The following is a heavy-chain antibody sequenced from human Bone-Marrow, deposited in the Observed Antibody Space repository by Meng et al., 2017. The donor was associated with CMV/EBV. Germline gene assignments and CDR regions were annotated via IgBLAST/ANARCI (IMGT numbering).Heavy chain of an antibody. D-gene: IGHD3-3*01. Sequence: GESLKISCASSGFTFSSYSMNWVRQAPGKGLEWVSSISSSSSYIYYADSVKGRFTISRDNAKNSLYLQMNSLRAEDTAVYYCARPQNYAFWSGYRPYYYYGMDVWGQGTTVTVSS. J-gene: IGHJ6*02. CDR3: ARPQNYAFWSGYRPYYYYGMDV. CDR2: ISSSSSYI. CDR1: GFTFSSYS. V-gene: IGHV3-21*01.